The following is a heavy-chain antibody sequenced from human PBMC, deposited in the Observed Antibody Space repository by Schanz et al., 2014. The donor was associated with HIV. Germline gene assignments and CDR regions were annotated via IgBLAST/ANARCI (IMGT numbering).Heavy chain of an antibody. J-gene: IGHJ4*02. V-gene: IGHV3-72*01. CDR2: SKNKANGYIT. CDR1: GFTFSSYA. CDR3: AIWRSGAPSN. Sequence: EVQLLESGGGLVQPGGSLRLSCAASGFTFSSYAMTWVRQAPGKGLEWVGRSKNKANGYITEYTASVKGRFTISRDDSRNSLYLQMNSLKTEDTAVYFCAIWRSGAPSNWGQGTLVTVSS. D-gene: IGHD3-10*01.